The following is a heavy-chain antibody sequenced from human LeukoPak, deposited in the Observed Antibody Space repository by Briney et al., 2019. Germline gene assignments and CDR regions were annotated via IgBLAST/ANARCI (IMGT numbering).Heavy chain of an antibody. V-gene: IGHV1-46*01. CDR1: GYTFTSYY. Sequence: ASVKVSCKASGYTFTSYYMHWVRQAPGQALEWMGIINPSGGSTSYAQKLQGRVTMTRDTSTSTVYMELSSLRSEDTAVYYCATRGAWFGELLYHDAFDIWGQGTMVTVSS. J-gene: IGHJ3*02. D-gene: IGHD3-10*01. CDR2: INPSGGST. CDR3: ATRGAWFGELLYHDAFDI.